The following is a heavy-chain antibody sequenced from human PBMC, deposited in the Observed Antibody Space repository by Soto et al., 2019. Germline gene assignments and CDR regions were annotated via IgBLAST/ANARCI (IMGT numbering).Heavy chain of an antibody. V-gene: IGHV3-23*01. J-gene: IGHJ3*02. Sequence: DVQLLESGGGLVQPGGSLRLSCEASGFTFSSYAMNWVRQGPGTGLEWVAGISGNCRITHYADSVKGRFTVSRVNSQNTLYLHLNNLRAEDTALYYCAKPYFDFWSGYYAATKEDAFDIWGQGTMVTVSS. CDR1: GFTFSSYA. D-gene: IGHD3-3*01. CDR3: AKPYFDFWSGYYAATKEDAFDI. CDR2: ISGNCRIT.